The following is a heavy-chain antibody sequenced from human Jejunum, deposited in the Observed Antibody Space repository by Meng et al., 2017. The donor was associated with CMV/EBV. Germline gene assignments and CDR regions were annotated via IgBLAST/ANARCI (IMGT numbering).Heavy chain of an antibody. CDR3: AKERTYTGARLNWFET. CDR2: IRGSAGKT. Sequence: YAMSWVRQAPGKGLEWVSVIRGSAGKTYYADSVKGRFTISRDNSKTTVYLQMNSLRAEDTAVYYCAKERTYTGARLNWFETWGQGTLVTVSS. J-gene: IGHJ5*02. D-gene: IGHD3-16*01. V-gene: IGHV3-23*01. CDR1: YA.